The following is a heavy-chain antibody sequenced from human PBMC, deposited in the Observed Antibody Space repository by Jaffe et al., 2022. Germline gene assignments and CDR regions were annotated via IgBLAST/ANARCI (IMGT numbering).Heavy chain of an antibody. V-gene: IGHV3-7*05. D-gene: IGHD5-18*01. Sequence: EVQLVESGGGLVQPGGSLRLSCAASGFTFSSYWMSWVRQAPGKGLEWVANIKQDGSEKYYVDSVKGRFTISRDNAKNSLYLQMNSLRAEDTAVYYCARDGVDTAMDKGPFDYWGQGTLVTVSS. CDR1: GFTFSSYW. J-gene: IGHJ4*02. CDR2: IKQDGSEK. CDR3: ARDGVDTAMDKGPFDY.